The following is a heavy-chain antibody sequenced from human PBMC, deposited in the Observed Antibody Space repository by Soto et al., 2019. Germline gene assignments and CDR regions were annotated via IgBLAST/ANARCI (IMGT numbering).Heavy chain of an antibody. V-gene: IGHV1-2*02. Sequence: QVQLVQSGAEVKKPGASVKVSCKASGYAFGAYYIYWVRQAPGQGLEWMGYINPHGGGARYVQEFRDRLTITTDTTKDTAYMELRSLTSDATAIYYCAKDRVRTPNGADSFDVWCQGTSVTVS. D-gene: IGHD2-8*01. CDR3: AKDRVRTPNGADSFDV. CDR1: GYAFGAYY. J-gene: IGHJ3*01. CDR2: INPHGGGA.